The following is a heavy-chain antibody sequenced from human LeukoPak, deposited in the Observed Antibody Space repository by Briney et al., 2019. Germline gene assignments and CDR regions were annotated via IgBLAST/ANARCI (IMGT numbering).Heavy chain of an antibody. D-gene: IGHD1-26*01. CDR3: ARVISGSYLQADDY. CDR1: GFTFSSYS. CDR2: ISSSSSTI. Sequence: GGSLRLSCAASGFTFSSYSMNWVRQAPGKGLEWVSYISSSSSTIYYADSVKGRFTISRDNAKNSLYLQVNSLRAEDTAVYYCARVISGSYLQADDYWGQGTLVTVSS. V-gene: IGHV3-48*01. J-gene: IGHJ4*02.